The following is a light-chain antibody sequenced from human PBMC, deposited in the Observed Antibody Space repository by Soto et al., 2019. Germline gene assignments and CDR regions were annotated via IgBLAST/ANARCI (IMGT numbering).Light chain of an antibody. Sequence: QSVLTQPASVSGSPGQSITISCTGTSSDVGSYNLVSWYQQHPGKAPKLMIYEGNKRSSGVSNRFSGSKSGNTASLTISGLQAEDEADYYCCSYAGSSTYVFGTGTKVTVL. V-gene: IGLV2-23*01. CDR2: EGN. CDR3: CSYAGSSTYV. J-gene: IGLJ1*01. CDR1: SSDVGSYNL.